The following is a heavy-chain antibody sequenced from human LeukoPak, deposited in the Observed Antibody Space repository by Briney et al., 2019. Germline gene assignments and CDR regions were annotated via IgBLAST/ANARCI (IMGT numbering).Heavy chain of an antibody. Sequence: GASVKVSCKASGYTFTGYYMHWVRQAPGQGLEWMGWINPNSGGTNYAQKFQGRVTMTRDTSISTAYMELSRLRSDDTAVYYCARSYSISAKIAAAGYWGQGTLVTVSS. CDR3: ARSYSISAKIAAAGY. CDR2: INPNSGGT. J-gene: IGHJ4*02. V-gene: IGHV1-2*02. CDR1: GYTFTGYY. D-gene: IGHD6-13*01.